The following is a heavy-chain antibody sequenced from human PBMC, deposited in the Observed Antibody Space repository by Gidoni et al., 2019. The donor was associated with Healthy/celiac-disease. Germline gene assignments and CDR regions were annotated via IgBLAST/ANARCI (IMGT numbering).Heavy chain of an antibody. J-gene: IGHJ4*02. CDR2: IIPILGIA. CDR1: GGTFSSYA. Sequence: QVQLVQSGAEVTKPGSSVKVSCKASGGTFSSYAISWVRQAPGQGLEWMGRIIPILGIANYAQKFQGRVTITADKSTSTAYMELSSLRSEDTAVYYCARANEAPGGYDFTYWGQGTLVTVSS. D-gene: IGHD5-12*01. CDR3: ARANEAPGGYDFTY. V-gene: IGHV1-69*04.